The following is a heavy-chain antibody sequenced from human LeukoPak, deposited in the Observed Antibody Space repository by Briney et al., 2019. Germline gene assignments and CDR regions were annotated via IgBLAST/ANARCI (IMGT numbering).Heavy chain of an antibody. CDR1: GGSISSGSYY. CDR2: IYYSGST. V-gene: IGHV4-39*01. J-gene: IGHJ6*03. CDR3: ARKGPYYYMDV. Sequence: SETLSLTCTVSGGSISSGSYYWGWIRQPPGKGLEWIGSIYYSGSTYYNPSLKSRVTISVDTSKNQFSLKLSSVTAADTAVYYCARKGPYYYMDVWGKGTTVTVSS.